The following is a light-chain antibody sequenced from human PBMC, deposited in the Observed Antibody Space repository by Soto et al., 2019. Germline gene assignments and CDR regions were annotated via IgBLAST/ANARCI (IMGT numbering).Light chain of an antibody. CDR3: QQSYSSPPSLT. CDR1: QSISSY. J-gene: IGKJ4*01. Sequence: DIQMTQSPSSLSASVGDRVTITCRASQSISSYLNWYQQKPGKAPKLLIYAASSLQSGVPSRFSGSGSGTEFTLTISSLQPEDFVTYYCQQSYSSPPSLTFGGGTKVEIK. V-gene: IGKV1-39*01. CDR2: AAS.